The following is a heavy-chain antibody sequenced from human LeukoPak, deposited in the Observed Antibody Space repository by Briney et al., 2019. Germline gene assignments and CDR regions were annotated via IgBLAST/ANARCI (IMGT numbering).Heavy chain of an antibody. Sequence: GGSLRLSCAASGFTFSSYWMHWVHQAPGKGLVWVSRINSDGSSTSYADSVKGRFTISRDNAKNTLYLQMNSLRAEDTAVYYCARWRATHPDLDFDYWGQGTLVTVSS. D-gene: IGHD2-15*01. CDR1: GFTFSSYW. CDR3: ARWRATHPDLDFDY. CDR2: INSDGSST. J-gene: IGHJ4*02. V-gene: IGHV3-74*01.